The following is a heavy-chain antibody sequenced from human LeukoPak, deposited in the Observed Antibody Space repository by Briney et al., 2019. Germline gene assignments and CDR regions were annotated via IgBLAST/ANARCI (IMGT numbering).Heavy chain of an antibody. CDR3: AREYSSSSGRIFDY. CDR1: GGSISSYY. D-gene: IGHD6-6*01. J-gene: IGHJ4*02. V-gene: IGHV4-4*07. CDR2: ISTTGST. Sequence: SETLSLTCTVSGGSISSYYWNWIRQPAGKGLEWIGRISTTGSTNYNPSLKSRLTMSVDTSKNQFSLRLSSVSAADTAVYYCAREYSSSSGRIFDYWGQGTLVTVSS.